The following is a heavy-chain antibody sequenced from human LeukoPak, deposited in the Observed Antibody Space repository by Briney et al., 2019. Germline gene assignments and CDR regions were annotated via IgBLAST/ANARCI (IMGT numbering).Heavy chain of an antibody. Sequence: GGSLRLSCAASGFTFSSYAMSWVRQAPGKGLEWVSAISGSGGSTYYADSVKGRFTISRDNSKNTLYLQMNSLRAEDTAAYYCAKEVTMVRGVILDYWGQGTLVTVSS. CDR1: GFTFSSYA. CDR2: ISGSGGST. J-gene: IGHJ4*02. D-gene: IGHD3-10*01. CDR3: AKEVTMVRGVILDY. V-gene: IGHV3-23*01.